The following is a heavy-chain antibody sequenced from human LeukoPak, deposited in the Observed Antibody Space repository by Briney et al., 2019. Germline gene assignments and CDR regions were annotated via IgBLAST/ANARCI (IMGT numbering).Heavy chain of an antibody. CDR1: GGSISSYY. J-gene: IGHJ3*02. V-gene: IGHV4-59*01. D-gene: IGHD3-22*01. Sequence: SETLSLTCTVSGGSISSYYWSWIRQPPGKGLEWIGYINYSGSTNYNPTLKSRVTISVDTSKNQFSLKLSSVTAADTAVYYCASGGDSSGYYAFDIWGQGTMVTVSS. CDR2: INYSGST. CDR3: ASGGDSSGYYAFDI.